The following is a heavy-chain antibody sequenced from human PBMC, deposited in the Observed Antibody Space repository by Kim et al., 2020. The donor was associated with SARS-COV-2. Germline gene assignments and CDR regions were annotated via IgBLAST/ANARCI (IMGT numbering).Heavy chain of an antibody. CDR2: T. D-gene: IGHD1-26*01. CDR3: ARDLGYFDY. V-gene: IGHV4-31*02. Sequence: TYYNPSLKSRVTISVDTSKNQFSLKLSSVTAADTAVYYCARDLGYFDYWGQGTLVTVSS. J-gene: IGHJ4*02.